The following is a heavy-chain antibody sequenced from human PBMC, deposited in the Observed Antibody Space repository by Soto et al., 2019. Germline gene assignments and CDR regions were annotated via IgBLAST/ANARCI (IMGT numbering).Heavy chain of an antibody. CDR3: ARAPSGSYPEFDY. CDR1: GFIFSSYT. D-gene: IGHD1-26*01. Sequence: GGSLRLSCAASGFIFSSYTMHWVRQAPGKGLEWVGVITYDGSNQYYADSVKGRFTISRDNSRNMLFLQMNSLRPDDTAVYYCARAPSGSYPEFDYWGQGALVTVSS. CDR2: ITYDGSNQ. J-gene: IGHJ4*02. V-gene: IGHV3-30-3*01.